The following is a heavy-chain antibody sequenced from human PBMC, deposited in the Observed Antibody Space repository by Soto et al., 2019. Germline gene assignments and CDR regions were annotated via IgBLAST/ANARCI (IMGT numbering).Heavy chain of an antibody. J-gene: IGHJ6*03. D-gene: IGHD3-3*01. V-gene: IGHV4-59*01. CDR2: IYYSGST. CDR1: GGSISSYY. CDR3: ARDRGPGFLKWLAISAKPHYYYYSMDV. Sequence: SETLSLTCTGSGGSISSYYWSWIRQPPGKGLEWIGYIYYSGSTNYNPSLKSRVAISVDTSKNQFSLKLSSVTAADTAVYYCARDRGPGFLKWLAISAKPHYYYYSMDVRGKGPTVTFSS.